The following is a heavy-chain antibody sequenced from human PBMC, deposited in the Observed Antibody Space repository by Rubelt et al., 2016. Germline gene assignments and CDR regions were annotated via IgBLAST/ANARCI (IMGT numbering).Heavy chain of an antibody. CDR2: IFYSGST. D-gene: IGHD3-16*01. V-gene: IGHV4-39*07. CDR1: GGSISSSDYY. Sequence: QLHLQESGPGLVKPSETLSLNCTVSGGSISSSDYYWGWIRQPPAKGLEWIGNIFYSGSTHYNLSLKSRLSISIDTSKNKGSRNLRSVTAADTAVYYCARDLGADVWGQGTTVTVSS. CDR3: ARDLGADV. J-gene: IGHJ6*02.